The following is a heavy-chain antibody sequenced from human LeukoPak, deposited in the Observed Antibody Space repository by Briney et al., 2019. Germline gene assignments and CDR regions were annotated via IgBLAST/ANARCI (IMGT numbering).Heavy chain of an antibody. D-gene: IGHD1-26*01. CDR2: INHSGST. V-gene: IGHV4-34*01. J-gene: IGHJ4*02. Sequence: KSSETLSLTCAVYGGSFSGYYWSWIRQPPGKGLEWIGEINHSGSTNYNPSLKSRVTISVDTSKNQFSLKLSSVTAADTAVHYCARGGSPVGATNDYWGQGTLVTVSS. CDR1: GGSFSGYY. CDR3: ARGGSPVGATNDY.